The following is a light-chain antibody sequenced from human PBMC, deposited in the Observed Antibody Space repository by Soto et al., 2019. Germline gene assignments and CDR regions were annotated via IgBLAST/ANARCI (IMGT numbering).Light chain of an antibody. CDR1: SSDVGGYNY. CDR2: DVT. Sequence: QSVLTQPASVSGSPGQSITISCTGTSSDVGGYNYVSWYQQYPGKAPKLIISDVTDRPSGISSRFSGSKSGNTASLTISGLQAEDEADYYCNSYRSSTTSYVFGTGTKVTVL. V-gene: IGLV2-14*03. CDR3: NSYRSSTTSYV. J-gene: IGLJ1*01.